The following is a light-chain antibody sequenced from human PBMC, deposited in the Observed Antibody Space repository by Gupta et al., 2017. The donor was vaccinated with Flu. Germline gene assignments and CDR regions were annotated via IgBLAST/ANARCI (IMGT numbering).Light chain of an antibody. J-gene: IGLJ2*01. CDR2: DVS. CDR3: SSYTSTNTLQVI. Sequence: SALTQPASVSGSPGQSMTISCTGTSSDVGDYKNVSWYQQHPGKAPKLIIYDVSYRPSGVSNRFSGSKSSNTASLTISGRQAEDEADYYCSSYTSTNTLQVIVGGGTRLTVL. CDR1: SSDVGDYKN. V-gene: IGLV2-14*03.